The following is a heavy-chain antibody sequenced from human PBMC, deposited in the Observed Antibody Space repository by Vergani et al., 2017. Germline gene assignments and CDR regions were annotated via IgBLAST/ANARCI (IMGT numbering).Heavy chain of an antibody. D-gene: IGHD3-22*01. Sequence: EVQLVQSGAEVKKSGESLKISCLISGYSFTNYWIGWVRQMPGKGLEWMGIIHPADSDTRYSPSFQVQVTISVDKSISTAYLQRSSLRASDSAMYYCARLYGRDSSGSKYFDYWGQGTLVTVSS. CDR3: ARLYGRDSSGSKYFDY. CDR2: IHPADSDT. CDR1: GYSFTNYW. V-gene: IGHV5-51*01. J-gene: IGHJ4*02.